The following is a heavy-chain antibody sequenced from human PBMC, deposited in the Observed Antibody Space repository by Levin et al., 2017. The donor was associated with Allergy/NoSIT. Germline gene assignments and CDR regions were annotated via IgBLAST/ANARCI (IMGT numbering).Heavy chain of an antibody. Sequence: GGSLRLSCAASGFPFSQYSMVWARQAPGKGLEWVASISDSSNYIHYADSLKGRLTISRDNAKNSVFLQMNSLRAEDTAVYLCAMMGDNRSSSGYYFDYWGQGTLVTVSS. D-gene: IGHD3-3*01. J-gene: IGHJ4*02. CDR3: AMMGDNRSSSGYYFDY. CDR2: ISDSSNYI. CDR1: GFPFSQYS. V-gene: IGHV3-21*01.